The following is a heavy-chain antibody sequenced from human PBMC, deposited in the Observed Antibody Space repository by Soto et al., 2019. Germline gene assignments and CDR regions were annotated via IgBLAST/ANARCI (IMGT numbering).Heavy chain of an antibody. CDR3: AKDMVYSSGARPHLIDDY. Sequence: GGSLRLSCAASGFTFSSYAMSWVRQAPGKGLEWVSAIRGSGGSTYYADSVKGRFTISRDNSKNTLYLQMNSLRAEDTAVYYCAKDMVYSSGARPHLIDDYWGQGTLVTVSS. CDR1: GFTFSSYA. V-gene: IGHV3-23*01. CDR2: IRGSGGST. D-gene: IGHD6-19*01. J-gene: IGHJ4*02.